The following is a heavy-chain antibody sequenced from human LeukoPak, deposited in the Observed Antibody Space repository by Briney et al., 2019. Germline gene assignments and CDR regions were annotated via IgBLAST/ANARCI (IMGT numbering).Heavy chain of an antibody. CDR3: ARDRVEYYDILTGYYRYFDY. Sequence: GGSLRLSCAASGFTFSSYAMHWVRQAPGKGLEWVAVISYDGSNKYYADSVKGRFTISRGNSKNTLYLQMNSLRAEDTAVYYCARDRVEYYDILTGYYRYFDYWGQGTLVTVSS. CDR1: GFTFSSYA. CDR2: ISYDGSNK. D-gene: IGHD3-9*01. J-gene: IGHJ4*02. V-gene: IGHV3-30*14.